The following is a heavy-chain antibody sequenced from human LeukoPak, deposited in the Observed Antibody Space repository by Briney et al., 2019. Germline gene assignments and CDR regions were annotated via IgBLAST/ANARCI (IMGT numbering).Heavy chain of an antibody. J-gene: IGHJ5*02. V-gene: IGHV1-2*02. Sequence: VASVKVSCKASGYTFTGYYMHWVRQAPRQGLKWMGWINPNSGGTNYAQKFQGRVTMTRDTSISTAYMELSRLRSDDTAVYYCARDPYCSGGSCPLNWFDPWGQGTLVTVSS. CDR3: ARDPYCSGGSCPLNWFDP. CDR2: INPNSGGT. D-gene: IGHD2-15*01. CDR1: GYTFTGYY.